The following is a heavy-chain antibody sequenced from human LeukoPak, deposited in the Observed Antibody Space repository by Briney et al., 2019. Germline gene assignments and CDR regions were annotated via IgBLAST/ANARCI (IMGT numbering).Heavy chain of an antibody. CDR2: ISGDGSIS. J-gene: IGHJ4*02. CDR1: GFTFSNYW. V-gene: IGHV3-74*01. D-gene: IGHD2-15*01. Sequence: GGSLRLSCAASGFTFSNYWIHGGPQGPGKGLMWVSRISGDGSISHYADSVKGRFTISRDNAKNTVYLQMNSLRADDTAVYYCVRLLDFDYWGQGTLVTVSS. CDR3: VRLLDFDY.